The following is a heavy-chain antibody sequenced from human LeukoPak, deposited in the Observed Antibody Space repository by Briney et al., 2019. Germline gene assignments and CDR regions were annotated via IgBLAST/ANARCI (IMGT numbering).Heavy chain of an antibody. D-gene: IGHD6-25*01. CDR3: ARVGGGGYFDY. V-gene: IGHV4-59*08. CDR1: GGSISSYC. CDR2: IYYSGST. Sequence: MPSETLSLTCTVSGGSISSYCWSWIRQPPGKGLEWIGYIYYSGSTYYNPSLKSRVTISVDTSKNQISLKLSSVTAADTAVYYCARVGGGGYFDYWGQGTLVTVSS. J-gene: IGHJ4*02.